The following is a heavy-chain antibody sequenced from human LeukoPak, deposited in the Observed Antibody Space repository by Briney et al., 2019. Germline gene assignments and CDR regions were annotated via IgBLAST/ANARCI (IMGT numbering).Heavy chain of an antibody. CDR1: GGSISSYY. D-gene: IGHD5-18*01. Sequence: SETLSLTCTVSGGSISSYYWSWIRQPPGKGLEWIGYIYYSGSTNYNPSLKSRVTISVDTSMNQFSLKLSSVTAADTAVYYCALNVDTAMVYDYWGQGTLVTVSS. CDR2: IYYSGST. CDR3: ALNVDTAMVYDY. J-gene: IGHJ4*02. V-gene: IGHV4-59*01.